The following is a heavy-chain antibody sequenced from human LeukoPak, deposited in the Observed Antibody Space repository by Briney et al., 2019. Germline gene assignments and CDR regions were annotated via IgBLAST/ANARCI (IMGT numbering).Heavy chain of an antibody. Sequence: SVKVSCKASGGTFSSYAISWVRQAPGQGLEWMGRIIPILGIANYAQKFQGRVTITADKSTSTAYMELSSLRSEDTAVYYCAKAPVVTPNDAFDIWGQGTMVTVSS. CDR1: GGTFSSYA. D-gene: IGHD4-23*01. V-gene: IGHV1-69*04. CDR2: IIPILGIA. J-gene: IGHJ3*02. CDR3: AKAPVVTPNDAFDI.